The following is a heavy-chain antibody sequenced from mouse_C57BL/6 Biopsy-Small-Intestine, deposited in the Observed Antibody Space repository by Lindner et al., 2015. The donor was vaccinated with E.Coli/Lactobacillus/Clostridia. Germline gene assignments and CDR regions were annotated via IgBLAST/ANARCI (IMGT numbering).Heavy chain of an antibody. V-gene: IGHV1-80*01. Sequence: VQLQESGAELVKPGASVKISCKASGYAFSSYWMNWVKQRPGKGLEWIGQIYPGDGDTNYNGKFKGKATLTADKSSSTAYMQLSSLTSEDSALYFCARSPPIYYYGSSHWYFDVWGTGTTVTVSS. J-gene: IGHJ1*03. CDR2: IYPGDGDT. D-gene: IGHD1-1*01. CDR3: ARSPPIYYYGSSHWYFDV. CDR1: GYAFSSYW.